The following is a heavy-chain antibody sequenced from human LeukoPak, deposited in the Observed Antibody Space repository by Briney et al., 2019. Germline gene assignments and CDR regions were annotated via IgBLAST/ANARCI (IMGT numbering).Heavy chain of an antibody. CDR3: ARRAIFGVVIISYNWFDP. Sequence: SETLSLTCIVSGGSISRYYWNWIRQPPGKGLEWIGEINHSGSTNYNPSLKSRVTISVDTSKNQFSLKLSSVTAADTAVYYCARRAIFGVVIISYNWFDPWGQGTLVTVSS. V-gene: IGHV4-34*01. CDR1: GGSISRYY. D-gene: IGHD3-3*01. J-gene: IGHJ5*02. CDR2: INHSGST.